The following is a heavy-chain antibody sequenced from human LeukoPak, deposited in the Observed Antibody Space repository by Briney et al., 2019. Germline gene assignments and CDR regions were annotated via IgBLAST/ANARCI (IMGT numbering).Heavy chain of an antibody. CDR1: GGSISSYY. CDR3: ARTGDGYAIYY. V-gene: IGHV4-59*01. J-gene: IGHJ4*01. Sequence: SETLPLTCSVSGGSISSYYWSWIRQPPAKGLEWIGYIYYSGSTHYKPSLQSRLTISVDTSKNQFSLSLSSVTAADSAVYDCARTGDGYAIYYWGQGTLVTVSS. D-gene: IGHD5-24*01. CDR2: IYYSGST.